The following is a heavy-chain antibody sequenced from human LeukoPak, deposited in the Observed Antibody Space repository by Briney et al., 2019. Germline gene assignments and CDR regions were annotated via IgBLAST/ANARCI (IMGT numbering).Heavy chain of an antibody. CDR2: ITSTSDTI. CDR1: GFPFSTYS. CDR3: ARRSYRGVIGVYYYYYMDV. D-gene: IGHD3-16*02. J-gene: IGHJ6*03. Sequence: GGSLRLSCVTSGFPFSTYSMNWVRQAPGKGLEWLSYITSTSDTIYYADSVKGRFTISRDNAKNSVYLQMNRLRVEDTAVYYCARRSYRGVIGVYYYYYMDVWGKGTPVTVSS. V-gene: IGHV3-48*04.